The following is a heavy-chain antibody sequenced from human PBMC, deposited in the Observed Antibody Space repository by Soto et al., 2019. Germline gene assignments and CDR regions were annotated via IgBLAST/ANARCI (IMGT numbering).Heavy chain of an antibody. J-gene: IGHJ4*02. V-gene: IGHV3-74*01. CDR2: LNTDGSST. CDR1: GFSFSSYW. D-gene: IGHD2-2*01. CDR3: TTDGPGYCSSTSCYGLDY. Sequence: PGGSLRLSCVASGFSFSSYWMHWVRQAPGKGLVWVSRLNTDGSSTIYADSVKGRFTISRDNAKNTLYLQINSLRAEDTAVYYCTTDGPGYCSSTSCYGLDYWGQGTLVTVSS.